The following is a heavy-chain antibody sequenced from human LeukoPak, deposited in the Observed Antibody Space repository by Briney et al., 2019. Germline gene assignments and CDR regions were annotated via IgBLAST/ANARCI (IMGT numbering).Heavy chain of an antibody. CDR3: ASLVGSTGY. CDR2: IVSNGGST. J-gene: IGHJ4*02. Sequence: GGSLRLSCAASGFTFSSYAMHWVRQAPGKGLEYVSAIVSNGGSTYYANSVKGRFTISGDNSKNTLYLQMGSLRAEDMAVYYCASLVGSTGYWGQGTLVTVSS. CDR1: GFTFSSYA. D-gene: IGHD1-26*01. V-gene: IGHV3-64*01.